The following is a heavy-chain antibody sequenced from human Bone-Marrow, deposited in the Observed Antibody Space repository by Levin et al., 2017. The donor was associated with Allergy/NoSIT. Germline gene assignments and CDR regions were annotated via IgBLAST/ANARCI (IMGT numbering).Heavy chain of an antibody. CDR1: GFTFSSYA. J-gene: IGHJ5*02. V-gene: IGHV3-30-3*01. Sequence: GESLKISCAASGFTFSSYAMHWVRQAPGKGLEWVAVISYDGSNKYYADSVKGRFTISRDNSKNTLYLQMNSLRAEDTAVYYCASGIAAAGSRPWGQGTLVTVSS. CDR2: ISYDGSNK. D-gene: IGHD6-13*01. CDR3: ASGIAAAGSRP.